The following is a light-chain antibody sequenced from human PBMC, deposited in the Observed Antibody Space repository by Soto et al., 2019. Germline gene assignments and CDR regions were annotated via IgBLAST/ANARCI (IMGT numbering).Light chain of an antibody. V-gene: IGKV4-1*01. CDR1: QSVLYSSNNKNY. CDR2: WAS. CDR3: LQYYSTPRT. Sequence: DIVMTQSPDSLAVSLGERATINCKSSQSVLYSSNNKNYLAWYQQKPGQPPKLLIYWASTRESGVPDRFSGSGSGTDFTLTISSLQAEDVAVYYCLQYYSTPRTFGPGTKGDIK. J-gene: IGKJ3*01.